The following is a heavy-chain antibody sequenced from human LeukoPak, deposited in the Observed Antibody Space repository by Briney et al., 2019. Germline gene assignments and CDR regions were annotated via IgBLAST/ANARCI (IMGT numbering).Heavy chain of an antibody. Sequence: GGSLRLSCAASGFTFSSYAMSWVRQAPGKGVEWVSAISGSGGSTYYADSVKGRFTISRDNSKNTLYLQMNSLRAEDTAVYYCAKWESPAAIVNWFDPWGQGTLVTVSS. V-gene: IGHV3-23*01. D-gene: IGHD2-2*02. CDR3: AKWESPAAIVNWFDP. CDR2: ISGSGGST. J-gene: IGHJ5*02. CDR1: GFTFSSYA.